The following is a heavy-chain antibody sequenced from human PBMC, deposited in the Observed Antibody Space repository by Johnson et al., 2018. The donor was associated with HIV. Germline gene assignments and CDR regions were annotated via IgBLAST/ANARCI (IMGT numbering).Heavy chain of an antibody. D-gene: IGHD6-13*01. Sequence: VQLVESGGGVVQPGRSLRLSCAASGFTVSSNEMSWIRQAPGKGLEWVSVIYSGGSTYYADSVKGRFTISRDNSKNTLYLQMNSLRAEYTAVYYCAREFVGGSSSTVSAFDIWGQGTMVTVSS. CDR1: GFTVSSNE. CDR3: AREFVGGSSSTVSAFDI. CDR2: IYSGGST. J-gene: IGHJ3*02. V-gene: IGHV3-66*02.